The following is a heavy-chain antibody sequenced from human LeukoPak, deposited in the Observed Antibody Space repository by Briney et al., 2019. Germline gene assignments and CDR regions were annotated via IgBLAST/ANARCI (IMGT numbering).Heavy chain of an antibody. CDR1: GFPFSDYW. Sequence: PGGSLRLSCAASGFPFSDYWMDWVRQAPGKGMEWVANINQDGSIQYYADSVRGRFIISRNNAKNSLYLQMNSLRAEDTAVYYCARDLGYSYGPFDYWGQGTLVTVSS. CDR3: ARDLGYSYGPFDY. V-gene: IGHV3-7*01. J-gene: IGHJ4*02. CDR2: INQDGSIQ. D-gene: IGHD5-18*01.